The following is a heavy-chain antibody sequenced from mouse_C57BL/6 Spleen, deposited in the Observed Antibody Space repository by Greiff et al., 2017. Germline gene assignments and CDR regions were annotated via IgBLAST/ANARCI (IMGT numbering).Heavy chain of an antibody. CDR3: AREGSSGYDY. V-gene: IGHV1-76*01. Sequence: VQLQQSGAELVRPGASVKLSCKASGYTFTDYYINWVKQRPGQGLEWIARIYPGSGNTYYNEKFKGKATLTAEKSSSTAYMQLSSLTSEDSAVYFCAREGSSGYDYWGQGTTLTVSS. CDR1: GYTFTDYY. J-gene: IGHJ2*01. D-gene: IGHD3-2*02. CDR2: IYPGSGNT.